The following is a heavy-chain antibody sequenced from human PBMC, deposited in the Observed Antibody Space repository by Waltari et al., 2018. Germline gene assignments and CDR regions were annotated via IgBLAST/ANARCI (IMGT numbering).Heavy chain of an antibody. CDR1: GFTFSPYW. V-gene: IGHV3-74*01. CDR3: AELSSSAFHI. Sequence: EVQLVESGGGLVQPGESLRLSCAASGFTFSPYWTHWVRQAPGKGLAWVSRINTDGSSTSYADSVMGRSTISRDNAKNTLYLQMNSLTVDDTAVYYCAELSSSAFHIWGQGTMVTVSS. D-gene: IGHD1-7*01. J-gene: IGHJ3*02. CDR2: INTDGSST.